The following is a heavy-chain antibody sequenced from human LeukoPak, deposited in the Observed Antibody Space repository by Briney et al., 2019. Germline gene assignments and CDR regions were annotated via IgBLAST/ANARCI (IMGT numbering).Heavy chain of an antibody. J-gene: IGHJ5*02. D-gene: IGHD1-26*01. CDR3: VYGGSYYVA. Sequence: GGSLRLSCAASGFTFATYWMTWVRQAPGKGLELVANIKEDGSEKYYVDSVKGRFTISRDNAKNSLYLQMNSLRAEDTALYYCVYGGSYYVAWGQGTLVTVSS. CDR2: IKEDGSEK. V-gene: IGHV3-7*01. CDR1: GFTFATYW.